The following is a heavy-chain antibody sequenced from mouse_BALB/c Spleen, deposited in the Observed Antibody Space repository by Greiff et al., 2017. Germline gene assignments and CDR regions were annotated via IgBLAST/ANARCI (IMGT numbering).Heavy chain of an antibody. D-gene: IGHD1-1*01. J-gene: IGHJ4*01. CDR2: IRNKANGYTT. CDR1: GFTFTDYY. V-gene: IGHV7-3*02. CDR3: ARDISLRFYAMDY. Sequence: VQLKESGGGLVQPGGSLRLSCATSGFTFTDYYMSWVRQPPGKALEWLGFIRNKANGYTTEYSASVKGRFTISRDNSQSILYLQMNNLRAEDSATYYCARDISLRFYAMDYWGQGTSVTVSS.